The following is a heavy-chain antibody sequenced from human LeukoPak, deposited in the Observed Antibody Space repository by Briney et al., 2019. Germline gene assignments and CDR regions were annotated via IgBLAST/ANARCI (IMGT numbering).Heavy chain of an antibody. CDR3: ARGGLGIVATTNYYYYGMDV. J-gene: IGHJ6*02. CDR2: IWYDGSNK. V-gene: IGHV3-33*01. D-gene: IGHD5-12*01. CDR1: GFTFSSYG. Sequence: PGGSLRLSCAASGFTFSSYGMHWVRQAPGKGLEWVAVIWYDGSNKYYADSVKGRFTISRGNSKNTLYLQMNSLRAEDTAVYYCARGGLGIVATTNYYYYGMDVWGQGTTVTVSS.